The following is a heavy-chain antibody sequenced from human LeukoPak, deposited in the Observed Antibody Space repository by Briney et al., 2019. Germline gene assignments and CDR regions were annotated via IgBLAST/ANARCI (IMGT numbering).Heavy chain of an antibody. Sequence: ASVKVSCKVSGYTLTELSMHWVRQAPGKGLEWMGGFDPEDGETIYAQKFQERVTITRDMSTSTAYMELSSLRSEDTAVYYCAAERGFYAFDIWGQGTMVTVSS. J-gene: IGHJ3*02. CDR1: GYTLTELS. CDR3: AAERGFYAFDI. D-gene: IGHD3-16*01. V-gene: IGHV1-24*01. CDR2: FDPEDGET.